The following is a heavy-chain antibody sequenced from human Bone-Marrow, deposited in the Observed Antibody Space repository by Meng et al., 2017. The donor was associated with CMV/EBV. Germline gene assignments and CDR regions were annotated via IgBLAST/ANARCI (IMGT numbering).Heavy chain of an antibody. Sequence: GESLKISCAASGFTFSGFAMTWVRQAPGKGLEWVSYISSGGRNIYYADSVKGRFIVSRDNAKNSLSLQMNSLRAEDTALYYCARLLEAQHFGMDVWGRGTTVTVS. CDR3: ARLLEAQHFGMDV. J-gene: IGHJ6*02. V-gene: IGHV3-48*03. CDR2: ISSGGRNI. D-gene: IGHD1-1*01. CDR1: GFTFSGFA.